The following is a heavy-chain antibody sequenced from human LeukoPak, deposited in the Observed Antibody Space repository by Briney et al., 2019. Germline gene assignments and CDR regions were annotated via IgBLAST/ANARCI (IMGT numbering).Heavy chain of an antibody. D-gene: IGHD4-17*01. V-gene: IGHV1-2*06. CDR2: INPNSGGT. J-gene: IGHJ3*02. CDR1: GYTFTGYY. Sequence: GASVKVSCKASGYTFTGYYMHWVRQAPGQGLDWMGRINPNSGGTNYAQKLQGRVTRTRDTSISTAYMELSRLRSDDTAVYYCARDRLIDYVRAFDIWGQGTMVTVSS. CDR3: ARDRLIDYVRAFDI.